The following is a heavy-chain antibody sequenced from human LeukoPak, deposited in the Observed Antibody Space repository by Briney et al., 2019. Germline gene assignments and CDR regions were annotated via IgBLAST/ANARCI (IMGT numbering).Heavy chain of an antibody. CDR1: GLTFSSYS. D-gene: IGHD6-19*01. V-gene: IGHV3-48*01. Sequence: GGSLRLSCAASGLTFSSYSMNWVRQAPGKGLEWVSYISSSSSTIYYADSVKGRFTISRDNAKNSLYLQVNSLRAEDTALYYCAKVSTIIEAGLRYFDLWGRGTLVTVSS. CDR3: AKVSTIIEAGLRYFDL. CDR2: ISSSSSTI. J-gene: IGHJ2*01.